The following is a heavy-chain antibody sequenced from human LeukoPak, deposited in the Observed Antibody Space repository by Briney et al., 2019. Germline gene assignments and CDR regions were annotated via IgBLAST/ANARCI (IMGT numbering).Heavy chain of an antibody. CDR2: ISSRGGTT. V-gene: IGHV3-23*01. Sequence: GVSLRLSCAASGFTFSNYAMSWVRQGQGTGLEWVSGISSRGGTTDYADFVKGRFTMSRDNSKNTLYLQMHSLRAEDTAIYYCAKDLKGLYDYVRGSYAVDLWGQGTTVTVSS. CDR1: GFTFSNYA. J-gene: IGHJ3*01. D-gene: IGHD3-16*01. CDR3: AKDLKGLYDYVRGSYAVDL.